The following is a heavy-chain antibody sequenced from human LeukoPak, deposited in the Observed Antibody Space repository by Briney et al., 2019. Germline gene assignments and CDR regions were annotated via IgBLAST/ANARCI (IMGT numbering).Heavy chain of an antibody. J-gene: IGHJ4*02. CDR3: AKELYCSSTGCYAGHFDY. CDR2: ISGSGGST. D-gene: IGHD2-2*01. CDR1: GFTFSSYA. V-gene: IGHV3-23*01. Sequence: GGSLRLSCAASGFTFSSYAMSWVRQAPGKGLEWVSAISGSGGSTYYADSVKGRFTISRDNSKNTLYLQMNSLRAEDTAVYYCAKELYCSSTGCYAGHFDYWGQGTLVTVSS.